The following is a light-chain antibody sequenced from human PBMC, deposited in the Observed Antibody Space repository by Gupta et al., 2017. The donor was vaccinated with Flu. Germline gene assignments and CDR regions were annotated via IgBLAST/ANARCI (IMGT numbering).Light chain of an antibody. J-gene: IGLJ2*01. CDR1: SSDAGDYNL. Sequence: QSALTQPASVSGSPGQSITISCTGSSSDAGDYNLVSWFQQYPGRAPILIIYEVTHRPSAISIRFSGSRSSNTASMTSSGVQAEDESDYYCSSYTRNTVIFGGGTHLTVL. CDR3: SSYTRNTVI. V-gene: IGLV2-14*01. CDR2: EVT.